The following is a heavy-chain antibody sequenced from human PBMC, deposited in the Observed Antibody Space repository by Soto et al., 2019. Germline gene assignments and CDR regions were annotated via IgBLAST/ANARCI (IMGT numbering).Heavy chain of an antibody. D-gene: IGHD5-12*01. CDR3: AIAEMAPTHYFDI. CDR1: GFTFSSYS. CDR2: ISSSSSYI. J-gene: IGHJ3*02. V-gene: IGHV3-21*01. Sequence: GGSLRLSCAASGFTFSSYSMNWVRQAPGKGLEWVSSISSSSSYIYYADSVKGRFTISRDNAKNSLYLQMNSLRAEDTAVYYCAIAEMAPTHYFDIWGQGTMVTVSS.